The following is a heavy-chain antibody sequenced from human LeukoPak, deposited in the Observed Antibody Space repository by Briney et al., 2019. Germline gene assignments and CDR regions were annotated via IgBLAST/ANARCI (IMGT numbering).Heavy chain of an antibody. CDR3: ARGRHSYESSDYYYEGDAFDI. CDR2: INPSGDST. V-gene: IGHV1-46*01. D-gene: IGHD3-22*01. J-gene: IGHJ3*02. CDR1: GDTFTSYY. Sequence: EASVKVSCKASGDTFTSYYMHWVRQAPGQGLEWMGIINPSGDSTSSAQTFQGRVTMTRDMSTSTAYMALSSLRTEDTAVYYCARGRHSYESSDYYYEGDAFDIWGQGTMVTVSS.